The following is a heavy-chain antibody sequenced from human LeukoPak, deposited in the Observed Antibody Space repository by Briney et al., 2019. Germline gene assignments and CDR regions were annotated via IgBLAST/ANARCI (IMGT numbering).Heavy chain of an antibody. D-gene: IGHD2-2*01. V-gene: IGHV4-39*07. CDR3: AREIVVVPAAMDEGGAFDI. J-gene: IGHJ3*02. Sequence: SETLSLTCSVSGGSISNSRYYWGWLRQPPGKGLEWIGSIYYSGATNSNPSLKSRLTISVDTSKNQFSLKLSSVTAADTAVYYCAREIVVVPAAMDEGGAFDIWGQGTMVTVSS. CDR1: GGSISNSRYY. CDR2: IYYSGAT.